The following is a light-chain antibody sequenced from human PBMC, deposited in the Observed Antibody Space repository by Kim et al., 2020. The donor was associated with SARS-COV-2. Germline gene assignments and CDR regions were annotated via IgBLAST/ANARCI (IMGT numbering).Light chain of an antibody. CDR3: QQYDTFPII. CDR2: AAS. CDR1: QDISNY. J-gene: IGKJ5*01. Sequence: ASVGDTVPITCRASQDISNYLAWHQQQPGKAPKSLMYAASTLENGVPSRFSGSGSGTDFTLTINSVQPEDFATYYCQQYDTFPIIFGQGTRLEIK. V-gene: IGKV1-16*01.